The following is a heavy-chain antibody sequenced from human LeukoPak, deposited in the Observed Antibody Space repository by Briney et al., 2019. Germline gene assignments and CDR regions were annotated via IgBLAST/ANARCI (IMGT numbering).Heavy chain of an antibody. CDR3: ARSIASSFYYMDV. V-gene: IGHV4-61*02. CDR2: IYTSGST. J-gene: IGHJ6*03. CDR1: GGSISRGSYY. D-gene: IGHD2-15*01. Sequence: SETLSLTCTVSGGSISRGSYYWSWIRQPAGKGLEWIGRIYTSGSTNYNPSLKSRVTISVDTSKNQFSLKLSSVTAADTAVYYCARSIASSFYYMDVWGKGTTVTVSS.